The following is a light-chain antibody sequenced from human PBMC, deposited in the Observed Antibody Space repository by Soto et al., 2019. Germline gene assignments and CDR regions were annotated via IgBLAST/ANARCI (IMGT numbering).Light chain of an antibody. J-gene: IGKJ2*01. CDR3: QQYNSYPYT. CDR1: QSISSW. CDR2: DAS. V-gene: IGKV1-5*02. Sequence: DIQMTQSPSTLSASVGDRVTIICRASQSISSWLAWYQQKPGKAPKLLIYDASSLESGVPSGFSGSGSGTEFTLTISSLQPDDFATYYCQQYNSYPYTFGQGTKLEIK.